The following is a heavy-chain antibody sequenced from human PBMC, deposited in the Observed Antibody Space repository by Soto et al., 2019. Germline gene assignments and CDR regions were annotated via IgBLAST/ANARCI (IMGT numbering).Heavy chain of an antibody. V-gene: IGHV4-31*03. Sequence: QVQLQESGPGLVKPSQTLSLTCTVSGGSISSGGYYWSWIRQHPGKGLEWIGYIYYSGSTYYNPSLKSRVTISVDTSKNQFSLKLSSVTAADTAVYYCARDGGYDYVWGSYRPPGCFDYWGQGTLVTVSS. D-gene: IGHD3-16*02. CDR3: ARDGGYDYVWGSYRPPGCFDY. J-gene: IGHJ4*02. CDR1: GGSISSGGYY. CDR2: IYYSGST.